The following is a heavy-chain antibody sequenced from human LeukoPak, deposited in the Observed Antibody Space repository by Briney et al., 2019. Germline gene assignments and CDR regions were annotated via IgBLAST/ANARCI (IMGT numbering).Heavy chain of an antibody. CDR2: INPNSGGT. CDR3: ARAWYSSSWHDY. J-gene: IGHJ4*02. CDR1: GYTFNGFN. Sequence: ASVKVSCKASGYTFNGFNMHWVRQAPGQGLEWMGWINPNSGGTNYAQKFQGRVTMTRDTSISTAYMELSRLRSDDTAVYYCARAWYSSSWHDYWGQGTLVTVSS. V-gene: IGHV1-2*02. D-gene: IGHD6-13*01.